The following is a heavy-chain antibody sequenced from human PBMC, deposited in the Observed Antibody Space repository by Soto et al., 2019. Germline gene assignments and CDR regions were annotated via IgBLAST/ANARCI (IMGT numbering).Heavy chain of an antibody. D-gene: IGHD3-22*01. Sequence: QVQLVESGGGVVQPGRSLRLSCAASGFTFSSYAMHWVRQAPVKVLEWVTVISYDGSNKYYADSVKGRFTISRDKSSNTLYLHMNSLIDEDTAVSYCAPQSGDYAISGYPDYWGQGTLVTVSS. CDR2: ISYDGSNK. CDR1: GFTFSSYA. J-gene: IGHJ4*02. V-gene: IGHV3-30*14. CDR3: APQSGDYAISGYPDY.